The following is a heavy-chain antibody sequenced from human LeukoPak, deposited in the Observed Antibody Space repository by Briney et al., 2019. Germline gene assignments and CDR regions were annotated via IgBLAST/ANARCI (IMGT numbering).Heavy chain of an antibody. J-gene: IGHJ1*01. CDR3: ARDRLGSLEH. Sequence: GGSLRLSCAASGFIFSSYAMHWVRQAPGKGLEWVAVISYDGTNTDYADSVKGRFTISRDNSKNALYLQMNSLRAEDTAVYYCARDRLGSLEHWGQGTLVTVSS. D-gene: IGHD1-26*01. CDR2: ISYDGTNT. CDR1: GFIFSSYA. V-gene: IGHV3-30-3*01.